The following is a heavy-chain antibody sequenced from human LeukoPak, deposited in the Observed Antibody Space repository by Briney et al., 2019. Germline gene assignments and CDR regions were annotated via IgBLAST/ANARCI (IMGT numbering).Heavy chain of an antibody. J-gene: IGHJ4*02. D-gene: IGHD2-8*01. CDR3: ARGGPLGDTNRFDF. CDR2: LAYDGTNE. CDR1: GFTFTAYA. Sequence: PGKSLRLSCAASGFTFTAYAMHWVRQAPGKGLEWVALLAYDGTNEAYTNSVKGRFTISRDNSKNTVFLQMDNLRLDDTAVYYCARGGPLGDTNRFDFWGQGALVTVSS. V-gene: IGHV3-30*10.